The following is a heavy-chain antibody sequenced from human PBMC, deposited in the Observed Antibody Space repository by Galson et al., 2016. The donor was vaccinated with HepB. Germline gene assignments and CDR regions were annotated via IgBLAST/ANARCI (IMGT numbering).Heavy chain of an antibody. CDR3: ARGQDTSVEIYYYSMDV. V-gene: IGHV3-21*01. D-gene: IGHD5-18*01. J-gene: IGHJ6*02. Sequence: GKGLEWVSSISSSSTYIYYVDSVKGRFTISRDNAKMSLSLQLNSLRDEDTAVYYCARGQDTSVEIYYYSMDVWGQGTTVTVSS. CDR2: ISSSSTYI.